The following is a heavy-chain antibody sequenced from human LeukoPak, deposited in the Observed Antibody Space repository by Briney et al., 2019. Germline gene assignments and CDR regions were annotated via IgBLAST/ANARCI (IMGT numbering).Heavy chain of an antibody. D-gene: IGHD2-2*02. Sequence: ASVKVSCKASDYTFTSYGISWVRQAPGQGLGWMGWISAYNGNRNYVQKLQGRVTMTTDTSTSTAYMELRSLRSDDTAVYYCARVKALYCSSTSCYRGAFDIWGQGTMVTVSS. J-gene: IGHJ3*02. CDR3: ARVKALYCSSTSCYRGAFDI. CDR1: DYTFTSYG. CDR2: ISAYNGNR. V-gene: IGHV1-18*01.